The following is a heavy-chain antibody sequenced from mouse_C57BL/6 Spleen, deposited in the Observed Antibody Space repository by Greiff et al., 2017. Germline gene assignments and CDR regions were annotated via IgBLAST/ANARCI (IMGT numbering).Heavy chain of an antibody. J-gene: IGHJ3*01. Sequence: QVKLQQSGPGLVAPSQSLSITCTVSGFSLTSYGVAWVRRPLGKGLVWLGVLWGGGSTHYNSPFMSNLSNIKDNFKSQVFLKMNSLQTDDTAMYYCAKHGNWAFACWGQGTLVTVSA. CDR2: LWGGGST. CDR3: AKHGNWAFAC. D-gene: IGHD4-1*01. CDR1: GFSLTSYG. V-gene: IGHV2-9*01.